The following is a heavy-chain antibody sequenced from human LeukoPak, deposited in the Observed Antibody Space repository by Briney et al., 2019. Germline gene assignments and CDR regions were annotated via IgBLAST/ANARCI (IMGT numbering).Heavy chain of an antibody. Sequence: PGGSLRLSCAASGFTVSSNYMSWVRQAPGKGLEWVSVIYSGGSTYYAESVKGRFTISRDNSKNTLYLQMNSLRAEDTAVYYCARERRIVVVPGRSYYYYMDVWGKGTTVTVSS. CDR3: ARERRIVVVPGRSYYYYMDV. V-gene: IGHV3-66*02. CDR1: GFTVSSNY. CDR2: IYSGGST. D-gene: IGHD2-2*01. J-gene: IGHJ6*03.